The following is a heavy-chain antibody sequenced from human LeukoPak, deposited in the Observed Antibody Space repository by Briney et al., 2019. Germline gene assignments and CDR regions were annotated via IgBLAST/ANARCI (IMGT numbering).Heavy chain of an antibody. J-gene: IGHJ4*02. D-gene: IGHD3-3*01. V-gene: IGHV3-7*01. Sequence: GGSLRLSCAASGFTFSSYWMSWVRQAPGKGLEWVANIKQDGSEKYYVDSVKGRFTIYRDNAKNSLCLQMNSLRAEDTAVYYCARDVETYYDFWSGYYRYFDYWGQGTLVTVSS. CDR2: IKQDGSEK. CDR3: ARDVETYYDFWSGYYRYFDY. CDR1: GFTFSSYW.